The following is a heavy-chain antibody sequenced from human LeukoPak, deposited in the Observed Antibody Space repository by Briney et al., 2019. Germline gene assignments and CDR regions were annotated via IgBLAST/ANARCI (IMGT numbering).Heavy chain of an antibody. CDR3: ARRMPGDAFDV. J-gene: IGHJ3*01. D-gene: IGHD2-2*01. Sequence: GGSLRLSCAASGFTFDDYGMNWVRQPPGKGLEWVCNINWNGGSTSYADSLKGRLTISRNNAKSSLYLQMNSLRAEDTAMYFCARRMPGDAFDVWGQGTMVTVSS. CDR2: INWNGGST. V-gene: IGHV3-20*04. CDR1: GFTFDDYG.